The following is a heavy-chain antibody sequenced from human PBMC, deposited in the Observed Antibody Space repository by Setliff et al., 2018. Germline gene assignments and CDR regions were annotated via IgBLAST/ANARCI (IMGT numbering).Heavy chain of an antibody. J-gene: IGHJ6*03. Sequence: GGSLRLSCGVSGIVFSNYNMNWVRHAPGKGLERVSSISATGDDNYIKYAASVKGRFTISRDDANNLLYLQMDSLRAEDTAVYYCARGRPLYYYYYMDVWGKETTVTVSS. CDR2: ISATGDDNYI. V-gene: IGHV3-21*06. CDR3: ARGRPLYYYYYMDV. CDR1: GIVFSNYN.